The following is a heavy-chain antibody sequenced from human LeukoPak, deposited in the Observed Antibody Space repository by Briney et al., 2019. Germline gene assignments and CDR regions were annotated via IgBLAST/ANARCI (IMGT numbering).Heavy chain of an antibody. CDR2: IIPIFGTA. CDR1: GGTFSSYA. D-gene: IGHD3-9*01. CDR3: ARDQGYYDILTGYEPYYYYGMDV. V-gene: IGHV1-69*13. J-gene: IGHJ6*02. Sequence: ASVKVSCKASGGTFSSYAISWVRQAPGQGLEWMGGIIPIFGTANYAQKFQGRVTITADESTSTAYMELSSLRSGDTAVYYCARDQGYYDILTGYEPYYYYGMDVWGQGTTVTVSS.